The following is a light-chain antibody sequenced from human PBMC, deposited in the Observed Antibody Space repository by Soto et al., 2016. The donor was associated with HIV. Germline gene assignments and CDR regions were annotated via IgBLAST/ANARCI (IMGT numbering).Light chain of an antibody. CDR3: QSADSSGTYV. CDR2: KDS. J-gene: IGLJ1*01. V-gene: IGLV3-25*03. Sequence: SYELTQPPSVSVSPRTDGPRITCSGDALPKTIMLIGTSRSQARPLVLVIYKDSERPSGIPERFSGSSSGTTVTLTISGVQAEDEADYYCQSADSSGTYVFGTGTKVTRP. CDR1: ALPKTI.